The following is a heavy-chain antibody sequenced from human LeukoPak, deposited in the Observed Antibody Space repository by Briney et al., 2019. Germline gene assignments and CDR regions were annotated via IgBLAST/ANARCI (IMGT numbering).Heavy chain of an antibody. CDR1: GFTFSSYE. CDR2: ISTSGTTK. D-gene: IGHD1-26*01. V-gene: IGHV3-48*03. Sequence: GGSLRLSCAASGFTFSSYEMNWVRQAPGKGLEWVPYISTSGTTKYYADSVKGRFTISRDNAKNSLYLQMNSLRAEDTAVYYCAKLDGIVGLDSWGQGTLVTVSS. CDR3: AKLDGIVGLDS. J-gene: IGHJ4*02.